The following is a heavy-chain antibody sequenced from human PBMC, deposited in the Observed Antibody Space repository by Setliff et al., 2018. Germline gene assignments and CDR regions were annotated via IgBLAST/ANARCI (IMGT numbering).Heavy chain of an antibody. CDR1: GFTFSTHS. V-gene: IGHV3-21*01. J-gene: IGHJ3*02. CDR2: ISRSSTYI. D-gene: IGHD6-13*01. Sequence: GGSLRLSCAASGFTFSTHSMNWVRQAPGKGLEWVSSISRSSTYIYYAYSMKGRFTISRDNAKNSLYLQMNSLRAEDTAVYYCASAGHSGSWFPFDAFHIWGQGTMVTVSS. CDR3: ASAGHSGSWFPFDAFHI.